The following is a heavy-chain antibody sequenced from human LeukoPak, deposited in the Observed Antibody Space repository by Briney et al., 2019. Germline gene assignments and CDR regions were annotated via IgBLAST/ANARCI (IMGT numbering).Heavy chain of an antibody. CDR3: TTEGYCSGGDCYPYDN. CDR1: GFTFNSAW. J-gene: IGHJ4*02. D-gene: IGHD2-15*01. V-gene: IGHV3-15*01. Sequence: GGSLRLSCAASGFTFNSAWLSWVRQGPGEGLEWVGRIKSKTDGGTTDYAAPVKGRFTISRDDSKNKLYLQMNSLKTEDTAVYYCTTEGYCSGGDCYPYDNWGQGTLVTVSS. CDR2: IKSKTDGGTT.